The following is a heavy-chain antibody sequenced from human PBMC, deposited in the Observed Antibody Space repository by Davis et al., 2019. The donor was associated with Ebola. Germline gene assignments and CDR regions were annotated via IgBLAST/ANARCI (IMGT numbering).Heavy chain of an antibody. CDR2: ISSSSSYI. CDR3: ATQGGADY. D-gene: IGHD1-26*01. J-gene: IGHJ4*02. Sequence: GESLKISCAASGFTFSSYSMNWVRQAPGKGLEWVSSISSSSSYIYYADSVKGRFTISRDNAKNSLYLQMNSLRAEDTAVYYCATQGGADYWGQGTLVTVSS. CDR1: GFTFSSYS. V-gene: IGHV3-21*01.